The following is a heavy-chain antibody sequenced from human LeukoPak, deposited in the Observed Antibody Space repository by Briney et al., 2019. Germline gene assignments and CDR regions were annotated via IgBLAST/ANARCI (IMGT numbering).Heavy chain of an antibody. CDR2: ISYDGSNK. J-gene: IGHJ4*02. CDR3: AKDYRPHDFWSGLVDY. CDR1: GFTFSNYG. V-gene: IGHV3-30*18. D-gene: IGHD3-3*01. Sequence: GGSLRLSCAASGFTFSNYGMHWVRQAPGKGLEWVTLISYDGSNKYYADSVKGRFTISRDDSKNTLYLQMNSLRAEDTAVYYCAKDYRPHDFWSGLVDYWGQGTLVTVSS.